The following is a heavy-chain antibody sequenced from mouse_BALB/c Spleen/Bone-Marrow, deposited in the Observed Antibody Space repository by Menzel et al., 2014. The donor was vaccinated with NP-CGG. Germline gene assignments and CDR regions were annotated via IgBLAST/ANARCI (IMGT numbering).Heavy chain of an antibody. CDR1: GYTFXDKW. CDR2: IDTSDSYI. CDR3: ARGGHDFSLDY. J-gene: IGHJ4*01. V-gene: IGHV1-69*01. Sequence: VQLQQSGAEFVMPGASVKMSCKASGYTFXDKWMHWVKQRPGQGLEWIGAIDTSDSYINYNQKFKGKASLTVDASSSTAYMHLSSLTSDDSAVYYCARGGHDFSLDYWGQGTSVIVSS. D-gene: IGHD2-4*01.